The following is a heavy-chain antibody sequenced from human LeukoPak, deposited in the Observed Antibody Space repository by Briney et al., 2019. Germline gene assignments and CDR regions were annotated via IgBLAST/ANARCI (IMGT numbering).Heavy chain of an antibody. Sequence: GGSLRLSCAASGFTFSSYGMHWVRQAPGKGLEWVAVIWYDGSNKYYAGSVKGRFTTSRDNFKKTLYLQMNSLRAEDTAVYYCARDRSYGYGGEYFDYWGQGTLVTVSS. CDR1: GFTFSSYG. D-gene: IGHD5-18*01. CDR3: ARDRSYGYGGEYFDY. CDR2: IWYDGSNK. V-gene: IGHV3-33*01. J-gene: IGHJ4*02.